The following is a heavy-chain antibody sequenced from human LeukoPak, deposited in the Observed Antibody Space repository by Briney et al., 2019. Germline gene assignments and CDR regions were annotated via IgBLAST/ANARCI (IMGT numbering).Heavy chain of an antibody. J-gene: IGHJ4*02. CDR1: GGSISSSNW. Sequence: PSETLSLTCAVSGGSISSSNWWSWVRQAPGKGLEWVANIKQDGSEKYYVDSVKGRFTISRDNAKNSLYLQMNSLRAEDTAMYYCARARSTFYFDYWGQGTLVTVFS. V-gene: IGHV3-7*01. CDR3: ARARSTFYFDY. CDR2: IKQDGSEK. D-gene: IGHD2-2*01.